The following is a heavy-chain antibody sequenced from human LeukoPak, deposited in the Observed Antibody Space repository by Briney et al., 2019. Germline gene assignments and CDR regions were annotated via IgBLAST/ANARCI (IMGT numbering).Heavy chain of an antibody. D-gene: IGHD3-10*01. CDR2: TYYRSKWYN. V-gene: IGHV6-1*01. CDR3: AREGRYGSGSYYNADWFDP. J-gene: IGHJ5*02. Sequence: QTLSLTCAISVESVSSNSAAWNWIRQSPSRGLEWLGRTYYRSKWYNDYAVSVKSRITINPDTSKNQFSLQLNSVTPEDTAVYYCAREGRYGSGSYYNADWFDPWGQGTLVTVSS. CDR1: VESVSSNSAA.